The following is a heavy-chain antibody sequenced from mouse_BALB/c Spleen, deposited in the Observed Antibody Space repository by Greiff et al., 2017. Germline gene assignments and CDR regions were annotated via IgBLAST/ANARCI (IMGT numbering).Heavy chain of an antibody. Sequence: VQLQQSGAELVKPGASVKLSCTASGFNIKDTYMHWVKQRPEQGLEWIGRIDPANGNTKYDPKFQGKATITADTSSNTAYLQLSSLTSEDTAVYYCAHLYYGNAWFAYWGQGTLVTVSA. J-gene: IGHJ3*01. CDR2: IDPANGNT. CDR1: GFNIKDTY. CDR3: AHLYYGNAWFAY. V-gene: IGHV14-3*02. D-gene: IGHD2-1*01.